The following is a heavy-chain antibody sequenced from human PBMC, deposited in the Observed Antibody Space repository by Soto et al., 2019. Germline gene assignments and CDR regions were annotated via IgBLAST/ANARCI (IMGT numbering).Heavy chain of an antibody. CDR3: ARGTSTNYCSSTSCYWFDP. CDR1: GGSISSGGYY. J-gene: IGHJ5*02. D-gene: IGHD2-2*01. V-gene: IGHV4-31*03. Sequence: SETLSLTCTVSGGSISSGGYYWSWIRQHPGKGLEWIGYIYYSGSTYYNPSLKSRVTISVDTSKNQFSLKLSSVTAADTAVYYCARGTSTNYCSSTSCYWFDPWGQGTLVTVSS. CDR2: IYYSGST.